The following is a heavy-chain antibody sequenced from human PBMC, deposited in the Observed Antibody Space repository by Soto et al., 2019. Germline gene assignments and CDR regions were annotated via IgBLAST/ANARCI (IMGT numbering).Heavy chain of an antibody. CDR2: ISAYNGNK. Sequence: QVQLVQSGGEVKKPGASVEVSCRTSGYMFTTYGMSWVRQAPGQGLEWMAWISAYNGNKKYAQKFQGRVTLTTATSTSTVSMELRNLTSAETGTYFWARTGGGMAARPLEYWGQGTLVTVSS. V-gene: IGHV1-18*04. J-gene: IGHJ4*02. CDR1: GYMFTTYG. D-gene: IGHD6-6*01. CDR3: ARTGGGMAARPLEY.